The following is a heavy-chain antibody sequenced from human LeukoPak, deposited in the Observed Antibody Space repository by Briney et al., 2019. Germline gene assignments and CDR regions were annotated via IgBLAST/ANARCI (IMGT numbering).Heavy chain of an antibody. V-gene: IGHV3-23*01. CDR1: ESTFITYA. D-gene: IGHD6-13*01. J-gene: IGHJ4*02. Sequence: PGGSLRLSCAASESTFITYAMNWVRQAPGKGLEWVATISGSGRSTYYADSVKGRFTISRDNSKHKLFLQMASLRAEDTAVYYCVKASSSSWSSFDYWGQGTLVTVSS. CDR3: VKASSSSWSSFDY. CDR2: ISGSGRST.